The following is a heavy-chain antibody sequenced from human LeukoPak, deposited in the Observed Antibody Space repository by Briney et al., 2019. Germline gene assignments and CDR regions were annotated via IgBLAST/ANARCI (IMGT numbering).Heavy chain of an antibody. CDR2: IKQDGSEK. Sequence: GGSLRLSCAASGFTVSSIYMSWVRQAPGKGLEWVANIKQDGSEKYYVDSVKGRFTISRDNAKNSLYLQMNSLRAEDTAVYYCARDLLDYWGQGTLVTVSS. CDR1: GFTVSSIY. CDR3: ARDLLDY. J-gene: IGHJ4*02. V-gene: IGHV3-7*01. D-gene: IGHD3-3*01.